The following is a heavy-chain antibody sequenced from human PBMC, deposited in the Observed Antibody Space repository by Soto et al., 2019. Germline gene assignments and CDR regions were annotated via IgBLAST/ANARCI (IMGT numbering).Heavy chain of an antibody. CDR2: IYPGDSDT. CDR3: AIIAGYCGGDCSNYFDY. V-gene: IGHV5-51*01. CDR1: GYSFTSYW. J-gene: IGHJ4*02. D-gene: IGHD2-21*02. Sequence: GESLKISCKGSGYSFTSYWIGWVRQMPGKGLEWMGIIYPGDSDTRYSPSFQGQVTISADKSISTAYLQWSSLKASDTAMYYCAIIAGYCGGDCSNYFDYWGQGTLVTVSS.